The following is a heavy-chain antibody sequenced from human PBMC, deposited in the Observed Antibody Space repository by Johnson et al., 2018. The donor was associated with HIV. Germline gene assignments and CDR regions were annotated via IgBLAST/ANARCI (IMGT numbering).Heavy chain of an antibody. J-gene: IGHJ3*02. Sequence: VQLVESGGAVVQPGRSLRLSCAASGFTVSSNYMSWVRQAPGKGLEWVSVIYSGGSTYYADSVKGRFTISRDNSKNTLYLQMNSLRAEDTAVYYCARVYTSSFSHGAFDIWGQGTMVTVSS. CDR3: ARVYTSSFSHGAFDI. D-gene: IGHD6-6*01. V-gene: IGHV3-53*01. CDR1: GFTVSSNY. CDR2: IYSGGST.